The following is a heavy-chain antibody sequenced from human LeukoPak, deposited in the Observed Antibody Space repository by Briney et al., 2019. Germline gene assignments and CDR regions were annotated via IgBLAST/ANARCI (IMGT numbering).Heavy chain of an antibody. CDR3: AREGDYSDSLDY. CDR1: GYTFSVYY. V-gene: IGHV1-2*02. CDR2: INPNSGGT. Sequence: ASVKVSCKASGYTFSVYYMHWVRQAPGQGLEWMGWINPNSGGTNYAQKFQGRVTVTRDTPISTAYMELTRVTSDDTAVYYCAREGDYSDSLDYWGQGTLLTVSS. D-gene: IGHD4/OR15-4a*01. J-gene: IGHJ4*02.